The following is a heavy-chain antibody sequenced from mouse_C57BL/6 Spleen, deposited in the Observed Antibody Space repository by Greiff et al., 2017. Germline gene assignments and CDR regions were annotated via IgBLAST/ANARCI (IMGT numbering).Heavy chain of an antibody. CDR1: GFTFSDYG. Sequence: EVKVVESGGGLVKPGGSLKLSCAASGFTFSDYGMHWVRQAPEKGLEWVAYISSGSSTIYYADTVKGRFTISRDNAKNTLFLQMTSLRSEDTAMXYCARNVRGYFAYGGQGTTLTVSS. V-gene: IGHV5-17*01. CDR2: ISSGSSTI. CDR3: ARNVRGYFAY. J-gene: IGHJ2*01.